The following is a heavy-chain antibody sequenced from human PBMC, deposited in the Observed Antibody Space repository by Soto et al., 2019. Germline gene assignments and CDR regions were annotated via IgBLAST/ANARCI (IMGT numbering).Heavy chain of an antibody. Sequence: ASVKVSCKASGYTFTSYYMHWVRQAPGQGLEWMGIINPSGGSTSYAQKFQGRVTMTRDTSTSTVHMELSSLRSEDTAVYYCARERGYSYGAYYYYGMDVWGQGTTVTVSS. V-gene: IGHV1-46*01. CDR2: INPSGGST. CDR1: GYTFTSYY. CDR3: ARERGYSYGAYYYYGMDV. J-gene: IGHJ6*02. D-gene: IGHD5-18*01.